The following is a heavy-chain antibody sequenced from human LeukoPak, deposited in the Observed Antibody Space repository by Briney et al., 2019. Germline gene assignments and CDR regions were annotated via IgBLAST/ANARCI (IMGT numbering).Heavy chain of an antibody. Sequence: SETLSLTCTVFGASISSGDYQWSWIRQPPGKDLEWIGYIYYSGSTFSNPSLKSRVTISVDTSKNQFSLKLNSVTAADTAVYYCARESQGFDRSGYYYFDNWGQGTQVTVSS. D-gene: IGHD3-22*01. J-gene: IGHJ4*02. CDR2: IYYSGST. CDR1: GASISSGDYQ. CDR3: ARESQGFDRSGYYYFDN. V-gene: IGHV4-30-4*01.